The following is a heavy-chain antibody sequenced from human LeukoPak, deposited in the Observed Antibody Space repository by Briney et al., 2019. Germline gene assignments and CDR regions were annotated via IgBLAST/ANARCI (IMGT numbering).Heavy chain of an antibody. CDR2: IYPGDSDT. CDR1: GYSLGSYW. D-gene: IGHD4-17*01. V-gene: IGHV5-51*01. CDR3: ASSTAVTTHYFDF. J-gene: IGHJ4*02. Sequence: TGESLKISCKGSGYSLGSYWIGWVRQMPGKGLEWMGIIYPGDSDTRYSPSFQGQVTISADRSIKTAYLQWSSLKASDTAMYYCASSTAVTTHYFDFWGQGTLVTVSS.